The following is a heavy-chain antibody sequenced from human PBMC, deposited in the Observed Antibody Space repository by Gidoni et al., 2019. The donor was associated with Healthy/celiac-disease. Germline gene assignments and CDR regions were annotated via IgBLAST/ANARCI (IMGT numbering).Heavy chain of an antibody. V-gene: IGHV2-5*02. CDR2: IYWDDDK. J-gene: IGHJ4*02. Sequence: QITLKESGPTLVKPTQTLTLTCTFSGFSLSTSGVGMGWIRQPPGKALEWLALIYWDDDKRYSPSPKTRLTITKDTSKNQVVLTMTNMDPVDTATYYCAHRRRQWLVSGSAYFDYWGQGTLVTVSS. CDR1: GFSLSTSGVG. CDR3: AHRRRQWLVSGSAYFDY. D-gene: IGHD6-19*01.